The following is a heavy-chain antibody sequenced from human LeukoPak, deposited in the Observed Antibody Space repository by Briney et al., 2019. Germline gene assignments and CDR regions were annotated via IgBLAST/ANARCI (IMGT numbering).Heavy chain of an antibody. D-gene: IGHD3-9*01. CDR1: GFTFSSYA. Sequence: GGSLRLSCAASGFTFSSYAMSWVRQAPGKGLEWVSGTSDSGGSTYYADSVKGRFTISRDNSKNTLYLQMNSLRAEDTAVYYCAKGTILVTWYFDLWGRGTLVTVSS. J-gene: IGHJ2*01. CDR2: TSDSGGST. CDR3: AKGTILVTWYFDL. V-gene: IGHV3-23*01.